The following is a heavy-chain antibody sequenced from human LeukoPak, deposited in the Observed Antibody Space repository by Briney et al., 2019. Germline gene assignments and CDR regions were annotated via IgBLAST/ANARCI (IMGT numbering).Heavy chain of an antibody. Sequence: SQILSLTCAMSVDSVTSNSVTWNWIRQSPSRGLELLGRTYYRSTWYNDYAVSVRGRITVNPDTSKNQFSLHLNSVTPEDTAVYYCARRLTQYDCFDPWGQGILVTVSS. CDR2: TYYRSTWYN. D-gene: IGHD2-2*01. J-gene: IGHJ5*02. V-gene: IGHV6-1*01. CDR3: ARRLTQYDCFDP. CDR1: VDSVTSNSVT.